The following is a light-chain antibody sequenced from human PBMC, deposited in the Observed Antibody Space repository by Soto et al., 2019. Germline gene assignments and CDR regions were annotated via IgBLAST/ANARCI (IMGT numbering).Light chain of an antibody. CDR3: SSYTSSGTLWV. CDR2: DVS. J-gene: IGLJ3*02. CDR1: SSDVGGYNY. Sequence: QSALTQPASVSGSPGQSITISCTGTSSDVGGYNYVSWYQRHPGKAPKLMIYDVSNRPSGVSNRFSGSKSGHTASLTISGLQAEDEADYYCSSYTSSGTLWVFGGGTKLTVL. V-gene: IGLV2-14*01.